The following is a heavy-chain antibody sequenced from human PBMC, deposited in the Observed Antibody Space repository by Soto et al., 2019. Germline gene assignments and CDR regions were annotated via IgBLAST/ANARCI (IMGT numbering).Heavy chain of an antibody. D-gene: IGHD3-16*02. Sequence: HPGGSLRLSCAASGLTFSSYAMRWVRQAPGEGLEWVAVISYDGSNKYYADSVKGRFTISRDNSKNTLYLQMNSLRAEDTAVYYCAPPGSVWGSYRYGYWGQGTLVTVSS. J-gene: IGHJ4*02. V-gene: IGHV3-30-3*01. CDR1: GLTFSSYA. CDR2: ISYDGSNK. CDR3: APPGSVWGSYRYGY.